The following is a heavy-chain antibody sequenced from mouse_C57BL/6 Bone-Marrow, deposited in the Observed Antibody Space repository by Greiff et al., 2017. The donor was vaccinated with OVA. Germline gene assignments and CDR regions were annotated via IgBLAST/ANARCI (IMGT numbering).Heavy chain of an antibody. J-gene: IGHJ4*01. CDR3: ASCKTPYYYGSSYKAMDY. Sequence: QVQLQQPGAELVKPGASVKMSCTASGYTFTSYWITWLKQRPGQGLEWIGDIYPGSGSTNYNEKFKSKATLTVDTSSSTAYMQLSSLTSEDSAVYYCASCKTPYYYGSSYKAMDYWGQGTSVTVSS. V-gene: IGHV1-55*01. CDR1: GYTFTSYW. CDR2: IYPGSGST. D-gene: IGHD1-1*01.